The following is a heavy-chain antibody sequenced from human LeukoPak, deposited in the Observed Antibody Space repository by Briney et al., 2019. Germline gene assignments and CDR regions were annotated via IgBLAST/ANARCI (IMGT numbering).Heavy chain of an antibody. CDR2: ISSSSSTI. J-gene: IGHJ4*02. CDR3: AKDLNPYCSGGSCYGDY. V-gene: IGHV3-48*02. D-gene: IGHD2-15*01. Sequence: GGSLRLSCAASGFTFSSYSMNWVRQAPGKGLEWVSHISSSSSTIYYADSVKGRFTISRDNAKNSLYLQMNSLRDEDTAVYYCAKDLNPYCSGGSCYGDYWGQGTLVTVSS. CDR1: GFTFSSYS.